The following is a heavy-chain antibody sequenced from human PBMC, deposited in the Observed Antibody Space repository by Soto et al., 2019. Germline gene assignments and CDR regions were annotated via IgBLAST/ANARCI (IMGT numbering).Heavy chain of an antibody. Sequence: PGESLKISCKGFGYSFTSYWIGWVLQMPGKGLEWMGIIYPGDSNTRYSPSLQGQVTISVDKSISTAYLQWSSLKATDTAMYYCASVTRTCISTSCYRYYYGMDVWGQGTTVTVSS. D-gene: IGHD2-2*02. CDR2: IYPGDSNT. J-gene: IGHJ6*02. V-gene: IGHV5-51*01. CDR3: ASVTRTCISTSCYRYYYGMDV. CDR1: GYSFTSYW.